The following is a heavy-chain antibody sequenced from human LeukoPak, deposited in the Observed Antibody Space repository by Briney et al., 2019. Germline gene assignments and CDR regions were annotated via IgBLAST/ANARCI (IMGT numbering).Heavy chain of an antibody. CDR1: GFTFSSYE. V-gene: IGHV3-48*03. CDR2: ISSSGSTI. Sequence: GGSLRLSCAASGFTFSSYEMNWVRQAPGKGLEWVPYISSSGSTIYYADSVKGRFTISRDNAKNSLYLQMNSLRAEDTAVYYCARDLRYYDSSGYYLGYYGMDVWGQGTTVTVSS. CDR3: ARDLRYYDSSGYYLGYYGMDV. J-gene: IGHJ6*02. D-gene: IGHD3-22*01.